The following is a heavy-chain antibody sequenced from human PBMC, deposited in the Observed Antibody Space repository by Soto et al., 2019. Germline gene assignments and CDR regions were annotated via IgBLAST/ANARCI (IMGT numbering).Heavy chain of an antibody. D-gene: IGHD3-22*01. CDR3: ARWVSSSLSDTAPSAFDY. Sequence: GASVKVSCKASGYTFTSYGISWVRQAPGQRLEWMGWINAGNGDTKYSQKFQGRVTITRDTSASTAYMELSSLRSEDTAVYYCARWVSSSLSDTAPSAFDYWGQGTLVTVSS. CDR1: GYTFTSYG. V-gene: IGHV1-3*01. CDR2: INAGNGDT. J-gene: IGHJ4*02.